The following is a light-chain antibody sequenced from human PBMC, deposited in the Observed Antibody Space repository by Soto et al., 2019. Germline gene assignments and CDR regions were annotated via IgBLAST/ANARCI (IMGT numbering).Light chain of an antibody. CDR1: SSDVGGYNY. Sequence: SVLAQPASVSGSPGQSITISCTGTSSDVGGYNYVSWYQQHPDKAPKLMIYEVSNRPSGVSNRFSGSKSGNTASLTISGLQAEDEADYYCSSYTSSSNYVFGTGTKVTVL. CDR3: SSYTSSSNYV. J-gene: IGLJ1*01. CDR2: EVS. V-gene: IGLV2-14*01.